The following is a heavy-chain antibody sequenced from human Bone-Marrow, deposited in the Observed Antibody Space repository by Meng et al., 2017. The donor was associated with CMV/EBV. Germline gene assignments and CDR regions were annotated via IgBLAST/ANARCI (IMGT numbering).Heavy chain of an antibody. CDR1: GYTFTGYY. D-gene: IGHD3-3*01. CDR2: INPNSGGT. J-gene: IGHJ5*02. Sequence: ASVKVSCKASGYTFTGYYMHWVRQAPGQGLEWMGWINPNSGGTNYAQKLQGRVTMTTDTSTSTAYMELRSLRSDDTAVYYCAREGARFKNWFDPWGQGTLVTVSS. V-gene: IGHV1-2*02. CDR3: AREGARFKNWFDP.